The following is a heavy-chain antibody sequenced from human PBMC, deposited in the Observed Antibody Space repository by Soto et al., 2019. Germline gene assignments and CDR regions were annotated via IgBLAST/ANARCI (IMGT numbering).Heavy chain of an antibody. J-gene: IGHJ6*02. CDR3: ARVTPIGQQLVPGPYYYYYYGMDV. V-gene: IGHV1-69*13. CDR2: IIPIFGTA. Sequence: ASVKVSCKASGGTFSSYAISWVRQAPGQGLEWMGGIIPIFGTANYAQKFQGRVTITADESTSTAYMELSSLRSEDTAVYYCARVTPIGQQLVPGPYYYYYYGMDVWGQGTTVTVSS. CDR1: GGTFSSYA. D-gene: IGHD6-13*01.